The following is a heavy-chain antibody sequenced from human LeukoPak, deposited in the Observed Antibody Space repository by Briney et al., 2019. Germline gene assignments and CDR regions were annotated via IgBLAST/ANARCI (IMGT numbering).Heavy chain of an antibody. Sequence: SQTLSLTCTVSGGSISSGGYYWSWIRQHPGKGLEWIGHIYYSGSTYYNPSLKSRVTISVDTSKNQFSLKLSSVTAADTAVYYCARDRSKGGYDYYYGMDVWGQGTTVTVSS. CDR3: ARDRSKGGYDYYYGMDV. CDR2: IYYSGST. D-gene: IGHD5-12*01. V-gene: IGHV4-31*03. CDR1: GGSISSGGYY. J-gene: IGHJ6*02.